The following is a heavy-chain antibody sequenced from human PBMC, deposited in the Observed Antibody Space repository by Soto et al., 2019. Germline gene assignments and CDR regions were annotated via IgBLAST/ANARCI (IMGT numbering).Heavy chain of an antibody. CDR3: ARGTRDDRPFYPLDAFDI. V-gene: IGHV4-59*01. Sequence: QVQLQESGPGLVKPSETLSLTCTVSGGSISSYYWSWIRQPPGKGLEWIGYIYYSGSTNYNPSLKSRVTISVDTSKNQFSLKLSSVTAADTAVYYCARGTRDDRPFYPLDAFDIWGQGTMVTVSS. D-gene: IGHD3-3*01. CDR1: GGSISSYY. J-gene: IGHJ3*02. CDR2: IYYSGST.